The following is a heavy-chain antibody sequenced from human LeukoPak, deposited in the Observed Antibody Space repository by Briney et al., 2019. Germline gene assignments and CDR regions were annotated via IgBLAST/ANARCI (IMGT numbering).Heavy chain of an antibody. Sequence: SQTLSLTCTVSGGSISSGDYYWSWIRQPPGKGLEWIGYIYYSGSTYYNPSLKSRVTISVDTSKNQFSLKLSSVTAADTAVYYCAREGYCSGGSCQTTDYWGQGTLVTVSS. J-gene: IGHJ4*02. D-gene: IGHD2-15*01. V-gene: IGHV4-30-4*01. CDR1: GGSISSGDYY. CDR3: AREGYCSGGSCQTTDY. CDR2: IYYSGST.